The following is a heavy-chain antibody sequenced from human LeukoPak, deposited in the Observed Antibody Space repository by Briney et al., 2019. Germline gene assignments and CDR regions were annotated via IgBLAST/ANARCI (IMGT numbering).Heavy chain of an antibody. Sequence: GGSLRLSCAASGFTFSSYVMNWVRQAPGKGLEWVSVIYSGGSTYYADSVKGRFTISRDNSKDTLYLQMNSLRAEDTAVYYCARDLADSSGYYYGHYYGMDVWGQGTTVTVSS. J-gene: IGHJ6*02. CDR1: GFTFSSYV. CDR2: IYSGGST. D-gene: IGHD3-22*01. V-gene: IGHV3-53*01. CDR3: ARDLADSSGYYYGHYYGMDV.